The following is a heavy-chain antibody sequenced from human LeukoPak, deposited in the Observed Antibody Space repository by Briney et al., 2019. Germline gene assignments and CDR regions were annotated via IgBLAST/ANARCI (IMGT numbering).Heavy chain of an antibody. Sequence: PGGSLRLSCAASGFTFSSYSMNWVRQAPGKGLEWIGSIYHSGSTYYNPSLKSRVTISVDTSKNQFSLKLSSVTAADTAVYYCAREEGIGFDPWGQGTLVTVSS. V-gene: IGHV4-38-2*02. D-gene: IGHD2-15*01. CDR1: GFTFSSYS. CDR3: AREEGIGFDP. J-gene: IGHJ5*02. CDR2: IYHSGST.